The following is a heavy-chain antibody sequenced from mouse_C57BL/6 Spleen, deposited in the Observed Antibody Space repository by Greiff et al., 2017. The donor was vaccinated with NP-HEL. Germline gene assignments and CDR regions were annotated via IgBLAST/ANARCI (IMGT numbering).Heavy chain of an antibody. V-gene: IGHV7-3*01. CDR3: ARLSPFYYDDGGDY. D-gene: IGHD2-4*01. CDR2: IRNKANGYTT. J-gene: IGHJ4*01. Sequence: EVQLVESGGGLVQPGGSLSLSCAASGFTFTDYYMSWVRQPPGKALEWLGFIRNKANGYTTEYSASVKGRFTISRDNSQSILYLQMNALRAEDSATYYCARLSPFYYDDGGDYWGQGTSVTVSS. CDR1: GFTFTDYY.